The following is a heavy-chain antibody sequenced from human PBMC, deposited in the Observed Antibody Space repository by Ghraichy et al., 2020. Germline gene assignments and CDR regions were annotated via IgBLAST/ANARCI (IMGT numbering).Heavy chain of an antibody. CDR2: ISYDGSNK. Sequence: GSLRLSCAASGFTFSSYGMHWVRQAPGKGLEWVAVISYDGSNKYYADSVKGRFTISRDNSKNTLYLQMNSLRAEDTAVYYCAKDLGRGEQWLALDYWGQGTLVTVSS. V-gene: IGHV3-30*18. J-gene: IGHJ4*02. CDR3: AKDLGRGEQWLALDY. D-gene: IGHD6-19*01. CDR1: GFTFSSYG.